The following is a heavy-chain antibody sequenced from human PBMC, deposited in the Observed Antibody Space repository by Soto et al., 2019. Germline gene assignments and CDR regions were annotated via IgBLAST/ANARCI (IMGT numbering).Heavy chain of an antibody. Sequence: PGGSLRLSCAASGFTFSDYYMSWIRQAPGKGLEWVSYIRSSTNYTKYTDSVKGRFTISRDNAKNSLYLQMNSLRAEDTAVYYCARGHQWLERWGQGTLVTVSS. D-gene: IGHD6-19*01. CDR1: GFTFSDYY. CDR3: ARGHQWLER. J-gene: IGHJ4*02. CDR2: IRSSTNYT. V-gene: IGHV3-11*06.